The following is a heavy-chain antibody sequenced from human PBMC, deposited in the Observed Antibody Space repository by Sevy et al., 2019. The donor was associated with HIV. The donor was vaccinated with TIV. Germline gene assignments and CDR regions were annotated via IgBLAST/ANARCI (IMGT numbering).Heavy chain of an antibody. V-gene: IGHV3-30-3*01. CDR2: ISYDGSNK. CDR3: VRDDEAKYYYDSSGYFDY. CDR1: GFTFSSYA. J-gene: IGHJ4*02. D-gene: IGHD3-22*01. Sequence: GGSLRLSCAASGFTFSSYAMHWVRQAPGKGLEWVAVISYDGSNKYYADSVKGRFTISRDNSKNTLYLQMNSLRAEDTAVYYCVRDDEAKYYYDSSGYFDYWGQGTLVTVSS.